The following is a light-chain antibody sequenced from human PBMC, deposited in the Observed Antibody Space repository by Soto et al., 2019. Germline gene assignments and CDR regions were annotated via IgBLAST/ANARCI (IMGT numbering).Light chain of an antibody. CDR3: HQYNNWPRT. J-gene: IGKJ1*01. Sequence: EIVMTQSPASLSVSPGDTATLSCRASQSVSSNLAWYQQKPGQSPRLLMSGASTRATGIPARFSGSGSGTEFTLTISSLQSEDFAIYYCHQYNNWPRTVGQGTKVEI. CDR2: GAS. CDR1: QSVSSN. V-gene: IGKV3-15*01.